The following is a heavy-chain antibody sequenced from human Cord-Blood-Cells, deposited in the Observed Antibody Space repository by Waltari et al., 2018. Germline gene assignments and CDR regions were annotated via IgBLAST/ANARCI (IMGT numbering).Heavy chain of an antibody. J-gene: IGHJ4*02. V-gene: IGHV5-51*01. CDR2: IYPGDSAT. CDR1: GYSFTLFW. D-gene: IGHD4-4*01. CDR3: ARHGKYSNYGGYYFDY. Sequence: EVQLFQSGAALKQPGESRKISCTGSGYSFTLFWTGWVPQLPGKGLEWMGIIYPGDSATRYSPSFQGQVTSSADKSISTAYLQGSSLKASDTAMYYCARHGKYSNYGGYYFDYWGQGTLVTVSS.